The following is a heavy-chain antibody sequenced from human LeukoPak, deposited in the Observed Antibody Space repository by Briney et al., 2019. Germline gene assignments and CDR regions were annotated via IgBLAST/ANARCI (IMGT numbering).Heavy chain of an antibody. CDR3: AKRDGYNSNYFDY. J-gene: IGHJ4*02. CDR1: GFVVSSNY. D-gene: IGHD5-24*01. Sequence: SGGSLRLSCAASGFVVSSNYMNWVRQAPGKGLEWVSFIHNDGNTFYADSVKGRFTISRDNSKNTLYLQMNSLRAEDTAVYYCAKRDGYNSNYFDYWGQGTLVTVSS. V-gene: IGHV3-53*01. CDR2: IHNDGNT.